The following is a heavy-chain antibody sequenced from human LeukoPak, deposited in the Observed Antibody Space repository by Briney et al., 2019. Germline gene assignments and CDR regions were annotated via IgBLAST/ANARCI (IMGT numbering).Heavy chain of an antibody. Sequence: PSETLSLTCNVAGAPISIYHWSWIRQAPGKGLEWIGYISYSGETNYNPSLKSRVTISQDTSTNQFTLKLTSVTAADTAIYYCASAPNENFLDYWGQGTLVTVSS. D-gene: IGHD1-7*01. CDR1: GAPISIYH. CDR2: ISYSGET. CDR3: ASAPNENFLDY. J-gene: IGHJ4*02. V-gene: IGHV4-59*01.